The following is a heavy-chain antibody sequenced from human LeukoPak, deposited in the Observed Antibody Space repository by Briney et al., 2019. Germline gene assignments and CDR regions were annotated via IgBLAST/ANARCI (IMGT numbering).Heavy chain of an antibody. CDR3: ATGHTSPYGSGSYDAFDI. CDR2: FDPEDGET. J-gene: IGHJ3*02. Sequence: ASVKDSCKVSGYTLTELSMHWVRQAPGKGLEWMGGFDPEDGETIYAQKFQGRVTMTEDTSTDTAYMELSSLRSEDTAVYYCATGHTSPYGSGSYDAFDIWGQGTMVTVSS. D-gene: IGHD3-10*01. CDR1: GYTLTELS. V-gene: IGHV1-24*01.